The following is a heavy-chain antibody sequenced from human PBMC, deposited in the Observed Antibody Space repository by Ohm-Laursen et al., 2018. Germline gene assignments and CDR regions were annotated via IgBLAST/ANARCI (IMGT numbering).Heavy chain of an antibody. V-gene: IGHV1-46*01. CDR3: ARDFEWATDV. D-gene: IGHD3-3*01. J-gene: IGHJ6*02. Sequence: GSSVKVSCKASGYSFTSNHMQWLRQAPGQGLEWMGIIKSTDGTRTYAQKFQGRVTMTKDRSTSTVYMELSSLRSDDTAMYYCARDFEWATDVWGQGTLVTVSS. CDR2: IKSTDGTR. CDR1: GYSFTSNH.